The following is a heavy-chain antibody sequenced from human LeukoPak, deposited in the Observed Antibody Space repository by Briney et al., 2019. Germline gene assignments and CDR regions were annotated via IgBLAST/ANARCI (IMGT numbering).Heavy chain of an antibody. CDR2: INPKNGGT. J-gene: IGHJ5*02. Sequence: ASVKVSCKASGYTFTGYYIHWMRQAPGQGLEWMGWINPKNGGTNYIQKFRGRVTMTRDTSTSTAYMELRSLRSEDTAVYYCARDLDEITMVFAPWGQGTLVTVSS. CDR3: ARDLDEITMVFAP. CDR1: GYTFTGYY. D-gene: IGHD3-10*01. V-gene: IGHV1-2*02.